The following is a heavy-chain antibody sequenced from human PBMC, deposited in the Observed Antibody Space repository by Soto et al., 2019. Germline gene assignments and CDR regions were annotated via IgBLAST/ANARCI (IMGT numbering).Heavy chain of an antibody. J-gene: IGHJ4*02. CDR3: AREYCAKGVCYIGILAY. Sequence: GESLKISCKGSGYRFTSYLIGWVRQMPGKGLEWMGIIYPGASDTRYSPSFQGQVTISADKSISPAYLQWRSLRDSGTAMYYCAREYCAKGVCYIGILAYRGQGSLVTVSS. D-gene: IGHD2-8*01. V-gene: IGHV5-51*01. CDR2: IYPGASDT. CDR1: GYRFTSYL.